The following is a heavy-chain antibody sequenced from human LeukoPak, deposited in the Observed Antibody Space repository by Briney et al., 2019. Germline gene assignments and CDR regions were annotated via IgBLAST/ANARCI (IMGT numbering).Heavy chain of an antibody. Sequence: SQTLSLTCAISGDSVSSNSAAWNWIRQSPSRGLEWLGRTYYRSKWYYDYAVAVKSRISINPDTSKNQFSLQLSSVTPEDTAVYYCARDLTSSGYSSGSYYNYYGMDVWGQGTTVTVSS. D-gene: IGHD6-19*01. CDR2: TYYRSKWYY. CDR1: GDSVSSNSAA. CDR3: ARDLTSSGYSSGSYYNYYGMDV. V-gene: IGHV6-1*01. J-gene: IGHJ6*02.